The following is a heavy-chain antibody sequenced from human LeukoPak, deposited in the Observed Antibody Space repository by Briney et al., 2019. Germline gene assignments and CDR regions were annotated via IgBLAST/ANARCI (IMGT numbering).Heavy chain of an antibody. CDR2: ISWNSGSI. CDR3: AKSLGIAAGGNDY. V-gene: IGHV3-9*01. D-gene: IGHD6-13*01. Sequence: GGSLRLSCAASGFTFSSYSMHWVRQAPGKGLEWVSGISWNSGSIGYADSVKGRFTISRDNAKNSLYLQMNSLRAEDTALYYCAKSLGIAAGGNDYWGQGTLVTVSS. CDR1: GFTFSSYS. J-gene: IGHJ4*02.